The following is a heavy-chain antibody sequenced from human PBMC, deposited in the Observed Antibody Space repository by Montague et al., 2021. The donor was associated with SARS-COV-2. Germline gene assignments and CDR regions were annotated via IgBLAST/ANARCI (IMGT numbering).Heavy chain of an antibody. CDR1: GGSFSGYY. CDR2: INHSGST. D-gene: IGHD2-2*01. V-gene: IGHV4-34*01. CDR3: ARGLQRVVPGALGVGPYYYYYCLDV. J-gene: IGHJ6*03. Sequence: SETLSLTCAVYGGSFSGYYWSWIRQPPGKGLEWIGEINHSGSTKYNPSLKSRVTISVDTSKNQFSLKLSSVTAADTAVYYCARGLQRVVPGALGVGPYYYYYCLDVWGKGTTGTVSS.